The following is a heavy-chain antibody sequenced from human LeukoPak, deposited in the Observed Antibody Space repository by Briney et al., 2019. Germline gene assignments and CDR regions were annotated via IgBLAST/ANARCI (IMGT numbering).Heavy chain of an antibody. V-gene: IGHV1-69*13. CDR2: IIPIFGTA. D-gene: IGHD3-22*01. CDR3: ATYYYDSSGYYYPRDY. CDR1: GGTFSSYA. Sequence: SVKVSCKASGGTFSSYAISCVRQAPGQGLEWMGGIIPIFGTANYALKFQGRVTITADESKSTAYMELSSLRSEDTAVYYCATYYYDSSGYYYPRDYWGQGTLVTVSS. J-gene: IGHJ4*02.